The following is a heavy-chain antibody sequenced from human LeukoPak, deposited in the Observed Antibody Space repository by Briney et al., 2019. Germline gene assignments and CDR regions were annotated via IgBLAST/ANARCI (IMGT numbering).Heavy chain of an antibody. CDR1: GGSISSYY. J-gene: IGHJ4*02. Sequence: PSETLSLTGTVSGGSISSYYWSWIRQPPGKGLEWIGYIYYSGSTNYNPSLKSRVTISLDTSKNHLSLKMTSVTVADTAMYYCASGPESYYFDYWGQGALVTVSS. V-gene: IGHV4-59*01. CDR2: IYYSGST. CDR3: ASGPESYYFDY.